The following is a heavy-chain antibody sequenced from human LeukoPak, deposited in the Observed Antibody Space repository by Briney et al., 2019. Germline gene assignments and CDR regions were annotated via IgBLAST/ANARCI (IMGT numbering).Heavy chain of an antibody. D-gene: IGHD6-19*01. Sequence: SETLSLTCTVSGGSISSESYYWSWIRQPAGKGLEWIGRIYISGSGSTNYNPSLKSRVTMSVDTSKNQFSLKLSSVTAADTAVYYCARDKRVAVAGTYIYYYYMDVWGNGTTVTISS. CDR2: IYISGSGST. CDR3: ARDKRVAVAGTYIYYYYMDV. J-gene: IGHJ6*03. V-gene: IGHV4-61*02. CDR1: GGSISSESYY.